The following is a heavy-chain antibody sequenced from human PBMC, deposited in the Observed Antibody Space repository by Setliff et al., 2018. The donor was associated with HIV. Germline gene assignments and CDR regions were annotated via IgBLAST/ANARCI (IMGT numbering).Heavy chain of an antibody. D-gene: IGHD3-22*01. CDR1: GYMFASYW. V-gene: IGHV5-10-1*01. CDR2: IDPSDSDT. Sequence: PGESLTISCKGSGYMFASYWINWVRQVPGKGLEWMARIDPSDSDTNFSPSFQGHVTISVDRSITTAYLQWSSLKATDTAMYFCARSGGPTYNYDSSGHYPDYWGQGTLVTVS. CDR3: ARSGGPTYNYDSSGHYPDY. J-gene: IGHJ4*02.